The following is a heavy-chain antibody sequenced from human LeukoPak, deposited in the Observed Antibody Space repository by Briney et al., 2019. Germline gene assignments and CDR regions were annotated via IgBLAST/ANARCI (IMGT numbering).Heavy chain of an antibody. Sequence: EASVKVSCKASGGTFSSYAISWVRQAPGQGLEWMGWISAYNGSTNYAQKLQGRVTMTTDTSTSTAYMELRSLRSDDTAVYYCARGSDNWFDPWGQGTLVTVSS. CDR1: GGTFSSYA. J-gene: IGHJ5*02. V-gene: IGHV1-18*01. CDR2: ISAYNGST. CDR3: ARGSDNWFDP.